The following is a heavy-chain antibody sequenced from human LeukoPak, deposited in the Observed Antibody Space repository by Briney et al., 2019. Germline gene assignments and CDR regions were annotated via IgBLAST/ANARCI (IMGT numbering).Heavy chain of an antibody. Sequence: PGGSLRLSCATSGFTFSSYTINWVRQAPGKGLEWVSSISSRALYLYYANSVKGRFTISRDNANNSVYLQMDGLRVDDTAVYYCARAQAGYNWFDPWGQGTRVTVSS. CDR3: ARAQAGYNWFDP. CDR2: ISSRALYL. CDR1: GFTFSSYT. D-gene: IGHD6-25*01. V-gene: IGHV3-21*01. J-gene: IGHJ5*02.